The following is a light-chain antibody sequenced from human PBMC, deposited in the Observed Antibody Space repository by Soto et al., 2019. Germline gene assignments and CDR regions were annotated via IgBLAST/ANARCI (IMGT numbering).Light chain of an antibody. CDR3: LLSYTSARPV. CDR2: GTS. CDR1: TGAVTSGHY. J-gene: IGLJ2*01. V-gene: IGLV7-46*01. Sequence: QAVVTQEPSLTVSPGGTVTLTCGSSTGAVTSGHYPSWFQQKPGQAPKTLIYGTSNKQSSTPARFSGSLLGGKAALTLSGAHPEDEADYYCLLSYTSARPVFGGGTKVTVL.